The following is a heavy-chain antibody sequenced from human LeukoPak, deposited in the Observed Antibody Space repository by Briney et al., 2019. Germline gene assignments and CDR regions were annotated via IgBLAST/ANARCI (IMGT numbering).Heavy chain of an antibody. V-gene: IGHV3-30-3*01. CDR3: ASSRFDWLPYFEY. CDR2: IPYDGNNK. J-gene: IGHJ4*02. D-gene: IGHD3-9*01. Sequence: GGSLRLSCAASRLTLSSYAMHGVRQPQGKGLEWVAVIPYDGNNKYYADSVRGRFTISRDNSKNTLYLQMNSLRPEDTAVYYCASSRFDWLPYFEYWGQGTLVTVSS. CDR1: RLTLSSYA.